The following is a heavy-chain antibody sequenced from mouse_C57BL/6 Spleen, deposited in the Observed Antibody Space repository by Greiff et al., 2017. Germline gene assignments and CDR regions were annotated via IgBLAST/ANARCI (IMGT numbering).Heavy chain of an antibody. V-gene: IGHV1-15*01. CDR3: TREGYGDAWFAD. CDR2: IDPETGGT. Sequence: QVQLQQSGAELVRPGASVTLSCKASGYTFTDYEMHWVKQTPVHGLEWIGAIDPETGGTAYNQKFKGKAILTAAKSSSTAYMELRSLTSEDSAVYYGTREGYGDAWFADWGQGTLVTVSA. J-gene: IGHJ3*01. D-gene: IGHD2-2*01. CDR1: GYTFTDYE.